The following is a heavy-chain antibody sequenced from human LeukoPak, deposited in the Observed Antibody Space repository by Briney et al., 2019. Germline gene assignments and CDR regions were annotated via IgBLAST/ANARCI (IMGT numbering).Heavy chain of an antibody. D-gene: IGHD3-10*01. CDR3: AINYGSGSYYNVGAFDY. J-gene: IGHJ4*02. Sequence: ASVKVSCKASGGTFSSYAISWVRQAPGQGLEWMGGIIPIFGTANYAQKFQGRVTITADESTSTAYMELSSLRSEDTAVYYCAINYGSGSYYNVGAFDYWGQGTLVTVSS. V-gene: IGHV1-69*13. CDR2: IIPIFGTA. CDR1: GGTFSSYA.